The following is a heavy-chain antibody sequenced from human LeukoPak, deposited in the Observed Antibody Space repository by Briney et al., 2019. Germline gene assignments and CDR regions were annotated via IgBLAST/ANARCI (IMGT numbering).Heavy chain of an antibody. J-gene: IGHJ4*02. CDR3: ARRDCGSASCPLDY. Sequence: ASVKVSCKASGYSFTSYYIHWVRQAPGQGLERMGIINPSGGNTNYAQKLQGRVTMTRDTSTSTVYMELSSLRSEDTAVYYCARRDCGSASCPLDYWGQGTLVIVSS. CDR1: GYSFTSYY. V-gene: IGHV1-46*04. D-gene: IGHD2-2*01. CDR2: INPSGGNT.